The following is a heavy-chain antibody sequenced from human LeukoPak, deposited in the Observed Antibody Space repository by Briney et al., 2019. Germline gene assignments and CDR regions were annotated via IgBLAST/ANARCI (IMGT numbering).Heavy chain of an antibody. V-gene: IGHV1-8*01. CDR1: GYTFTSYD. J-gene: IGHJ6*03. Sequence: ASVKVSCKASGYTFTSYDINWVRQATGQGLEWMGWMNPNSGNTGYAQKFQGRVTMTRNTSISTAYMELSSLRSEDTAVYYCAGGFSSWYYYYYYMDVWGKGTTVTVSS. D-gene: IGHD6-13*01. CDR2: MNPNSGNT. CDR3: AGGFSSWYYYYYYMDV.